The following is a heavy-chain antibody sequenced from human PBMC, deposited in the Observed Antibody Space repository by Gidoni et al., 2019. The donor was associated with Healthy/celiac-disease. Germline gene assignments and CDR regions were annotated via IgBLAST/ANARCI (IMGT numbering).Heavy chain of an antibody. Sequence: EVHLVESGGGLVQHGGSLRLSCAASGVTFSSYEMNWVRHAPGKGLEWVSYISSSGSTIYYADSVKGRFTISRDNAKNSLYLQMNSLRAEDTAVYYCARVGVDHDAFDIWGQGTMVTVSS. J-gene: IGHJ3*02. CDR2: ISSSGSTI. D-gene: IGHD1-26*01. CDR3: ARVGVDHDAFDI. CDR1: GVTFSSYE. V-gene: IGHV3-48*03.